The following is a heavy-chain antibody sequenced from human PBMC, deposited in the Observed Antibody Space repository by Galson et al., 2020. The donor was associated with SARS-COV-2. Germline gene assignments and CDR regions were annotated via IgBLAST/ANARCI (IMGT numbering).Heavy chain of an antibody. V-gene: IGHV3-66*01. D-gene: IGHD3-22*01. Sequence: QAGGSLRLSCTASGFTVYNNYMGWIRQAPGRGLEWVSFIYSVGTTYYTDSVKGRFTISRDKSNNTLYLQMNKLRAEDTAVYYCGRGPAGTMTIEGGQGTLVTVSS. CDR3: GRGPAGTMTIE. J-gene: IGHJ4*02. CDR1: GFTVYNNY. CDR2: IYSVGTT.